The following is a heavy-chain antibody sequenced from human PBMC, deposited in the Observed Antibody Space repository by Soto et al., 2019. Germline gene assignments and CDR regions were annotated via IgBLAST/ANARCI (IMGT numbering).Heavy chain of an antibody. D-gene: IGHD3-22*01. Sequence: QVQLVQSEAEVKKPGASVKVSCKASGDIFTSYGISWVRQAPGQGLEWMGWISAYNGNTNYAQKFQGRVTMTTDTSTSTAYMELRSLRSDDTAVYYCARDQEGITMIVGGTWGQGTLVTVSS. J-gene: IGHJ5*02. CDR1: GDIFTSYG. CDR3: ARDQEGITMIVGGT. CDR2: ISAYNGNT. V-gene: IGHV1-18*01.